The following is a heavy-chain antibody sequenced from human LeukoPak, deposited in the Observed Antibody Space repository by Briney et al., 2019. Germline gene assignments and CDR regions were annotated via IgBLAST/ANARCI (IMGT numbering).Heavy chain of an antibody. V-gene: IGHV3-23*01. J-gene: IGHJ3*02. Sequence: GGSLRLSCVASGLTFNNYAMSWVRQTRGEGLYWVSTISGRAGSSYYADSVKGRFTISRDNSKNTLYLDMNSLRVEDTAVYYCASEGRSTGSTRGDAFDIWGQGTMVTVSS. CDR3: ASEGRSTGSTRGDAFDI. D-gene: IGHD1-1*01. CDR1: GLTFNNYA. CDR2: ISGRAGSS.